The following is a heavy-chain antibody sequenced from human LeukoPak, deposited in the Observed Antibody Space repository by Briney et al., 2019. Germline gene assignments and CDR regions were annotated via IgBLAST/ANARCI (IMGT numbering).Heavy chain of an antibody. D-gene: IGHD6-6*01. CDR2: MYHSGTT. CDR3: ARPKQSTSLFHDYYYYMDV. Sequence: SETLSLTCNVSAGSGSNSIYYWGWIRQPPGKGLEWIGSMYHSGTTYYNPSLRSRVIIFQDTSTNHLSLKLSSVTAADTAVYYCARPKQSTSLFHDYYYYMDVWGKGTTVTVSS. V-gene: IGHV4-39*02. CDR1: AGSGSNSIYY. J-gene: IGHJ6*03.